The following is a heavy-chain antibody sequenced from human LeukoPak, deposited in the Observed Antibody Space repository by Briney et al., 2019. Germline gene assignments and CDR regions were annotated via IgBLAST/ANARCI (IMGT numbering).Heavy chain of an antibody. V-gene: IGHV3-30*02. Sequence: GGSLRLSCAASGFTFSSYGMHWVRQAPGKGLEWVAFIRYDGSNKYYADSVKGRFTISRDNSKNTLYLQMNGLRAEDTAIFYCAKSLFTSATGTGRAFHIWGQGTRVTVS. J-gene: IGHJ3*02. CDR3: AKSLFTSATGTGRAFHI. CDR1: GFTFSSYG. CDR2: IRYDGSNK. D-gene: IGHD1-1*01.